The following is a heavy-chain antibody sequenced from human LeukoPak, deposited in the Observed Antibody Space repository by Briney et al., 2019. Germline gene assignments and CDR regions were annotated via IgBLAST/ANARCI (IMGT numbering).Heavy chain of an antibody. J-gene: IGHJ5*02. CDR3: TKDPNGDYVGAFDP. Sequence: GGSLRLSCAASGFTFSSFAMTWVRQAPGKGLEWVSSITGTHYTTYNTDSVKGRFTISRDNSKNTLYLQMTSLRADDTAVYYCTKDPNGDYVGAFDPWGQGTLVTVSS. CDR2: ITGTHYTT. CDR1: GFTFSSFA. D-gene: IGHD4-17*01. V-gene: IGHV3-23*01.